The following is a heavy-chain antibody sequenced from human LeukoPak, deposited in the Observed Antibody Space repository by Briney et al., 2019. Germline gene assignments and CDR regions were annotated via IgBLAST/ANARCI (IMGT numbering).Heavy chain of an antibody. D-gene: IGHD6-19*01. Sequence: ASVKVSCKASGYTFTIYGISWVRQAPGQGLEWMGWISAYNGHTNYAQKLQGRVTMTTDTSTSTAYMEPRSLGSDDTAVYFCARDKDLGAVAGTFDYWGQGTLVTVSS. CDR1: GYTFTIYG. J-gene: IGHJ4*02. CDR3: ARDKDLGAVAGTFDY. CDR2: ISAYNGHT. V-gene: IGHV1-18*01.